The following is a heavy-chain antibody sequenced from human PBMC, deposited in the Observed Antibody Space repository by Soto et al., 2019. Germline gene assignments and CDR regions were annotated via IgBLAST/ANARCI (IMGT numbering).Heavy chain of an antibody. CDR2: MYYTGSS. Sequence: QVQLQESGPGLVKPSQTLSPTCTVSGGSISSGNYFWSWIRQPPGKGLEWIGYMYYTGSSFYNPSLKSRVTISVDTSKNQFSLKLSTVTAADTAVYYCARTGRMVVNYFAMDVWGQGTTVTVSS. CDR1: GGSISSGNYF. D-gene: IGHD3-10*01. CDR3: ARTGRMVVNYFAMDV. J-gene: IGHJ6*02. V-gene: IGHV4-30-4*01.